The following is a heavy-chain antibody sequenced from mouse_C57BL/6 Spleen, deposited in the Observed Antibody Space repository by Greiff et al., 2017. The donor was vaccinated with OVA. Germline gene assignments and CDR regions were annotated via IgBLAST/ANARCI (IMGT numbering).Heavy chain of an antibody. CDR2: ISYDGSN. D-gene: IGHD2-4*01. CDR1: GYSITSGYY. V-gene: IGHV3-6*01. CDR3: ATIYYDYDDGAYYFDY. Sequence: ESGPGLVKPSQSLSLTCSVTGYSITSGYYWNWIRQFPGNKLEWMGYISYDGSNNYNPSLKNRISITRDTSKNQFFLNLNSVTTEDTATYFCATIYYDYDDGAYYFDYWGQGTTLTVSS. J-gene: IGHJ2*01.